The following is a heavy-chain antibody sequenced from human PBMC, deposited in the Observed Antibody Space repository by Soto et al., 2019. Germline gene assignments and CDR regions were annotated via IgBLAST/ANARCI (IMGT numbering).Heavy chain of an antibody. CDR2: ISYDGSNK. D-gene: IGHD6-6*01. J-gene: IGHJ6*02. CDR1: GFTFSSYA. CDR3: ARDKGAARDSGMDV. V-gene: IGHV3-30-3*01. Sequence: HPGGSLRLSCAASGFTFSSYAMHWVRQAPGKGLEWVAVISYDGSNKYYADSVKGRFTISRDNSKNTLYLQMNSLRAEDTAVYYCARDKGAARDSGMDVWGQGTTVTVSS.